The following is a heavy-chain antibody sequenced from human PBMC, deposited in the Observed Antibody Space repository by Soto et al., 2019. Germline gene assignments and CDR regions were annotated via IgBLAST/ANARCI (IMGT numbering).Heavy chain of an antibody. V-gene: IGHV3-30-3*01. CDR2: ISYDGSNK. J-gene: IGHJ4*02. CDR3: ARAEGGYSYGNYFDY. CDR1: GFTFSSYA. D-gene: IGHD5-18*01. Sequence: GWSLRLSCAASGFTFSSYAMHWVRQAPGKGLEWVAVISYDGSNKYYADSVKGRFTISRDNSKNTLYLQMNSLRAEDTAVYYCARAEGGYSYGNYFDYWGQGTMVTVSS.